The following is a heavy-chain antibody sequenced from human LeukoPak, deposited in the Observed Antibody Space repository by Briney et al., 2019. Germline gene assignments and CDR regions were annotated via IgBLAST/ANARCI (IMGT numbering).Heavy chain of an antibody. J-gene: IGHJ4*02. CDR1: GFTFSSYA. Sequence: GGSLILSCAASGFTFSSYAMSWVRQAPGKGLEWVSGISGSGGSTNYADSVKGRFTIARDNSKNTLYLQMNSLGAEDTAVYYCARVAPYGNYLFHYWGQGTRVTVSS. D-gene: IGHD1-7*01. CDR2: ISGSGGST. V-gene: IGHV3-23*01. CDR3: ARVAPYGNYLFHY.